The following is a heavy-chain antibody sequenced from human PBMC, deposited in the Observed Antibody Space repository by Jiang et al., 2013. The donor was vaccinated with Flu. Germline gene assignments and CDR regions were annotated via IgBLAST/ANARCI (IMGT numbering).Heavy chain of an antibody. J-gene: IGHJ3*02. CDR1: GYSFTNYW. D-gene: IGHD1-26*01. CDR2: IYPGDSDT. Sequence: GAEVKKPGESLIISCKGSGYSFTNYWIGWVRQMPGKGLEWMGIIYPGDSDTRYSPSFQGQVTISVDRSISTAHLQWSSLKASDTAMYYCARLRLGVGAAGGXAFDIWGQGTMVTVSS. CDR3: ARLRLGVGAAGGXAFDI. V-gene: IGHV5-51*03.